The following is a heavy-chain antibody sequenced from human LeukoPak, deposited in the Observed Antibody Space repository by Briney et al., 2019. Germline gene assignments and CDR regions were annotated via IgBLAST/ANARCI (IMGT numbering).Heavy chain of an antibody. CDR3: AKRFCSATRCFHFDY. Sequence: GGFLRLSCAASGLTFAGYDMSWVRQAPGKGLEWVSTISASGDNTYYAGSVKGRFTISRDNSKNTLYLQMDSLRAEDTAVYYCAKRFCSATRCFHFDYWGRGILVTVSS. V-gene: IGHV3-23*01. J-gene: IGHJ4*02. CDR2: ISASGDNT. CDR1: GLTFAGYD. D-gene: IGHD2-2*01.